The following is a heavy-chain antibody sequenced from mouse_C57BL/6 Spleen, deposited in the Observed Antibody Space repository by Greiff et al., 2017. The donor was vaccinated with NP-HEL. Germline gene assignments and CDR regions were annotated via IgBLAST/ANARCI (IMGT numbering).Heavy chain of an antibody. V-gene: IGHV3-1*01. CDR1: GYSITSGYD. J-gene: IGHJ2*01. CDR3: ARGRGLWSYYFDY. Sequence: VQLQQSGPGMVKPSQSLSLTCTVTGYSITSGYDWHWIRHFPGNKLEWMGYISYSGSTNYNPSLKSRISITHDTSKNHFFLKLNSVTTEDTATYYCARGRGLWSYYFDYWGQGTTLTVSS. CDR2: ISYSGST. D-gene: IGHD1-1*02.